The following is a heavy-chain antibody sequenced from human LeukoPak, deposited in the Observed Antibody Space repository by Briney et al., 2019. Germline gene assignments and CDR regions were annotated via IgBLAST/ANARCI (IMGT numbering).Heavy chain of an antibody. CDR1: GFTFSSYA. V-gene: IGHV3-23*01. CDR2: ISGSGGST. J-gene: IGHJ6*03. CDR3: ARIYGDFDYYYYYMDV. D-gene: IGHD4-17*01. Sequence: TGGSLRLSCAASGFTFSSYAMSWVRQAPGKGLEWVSAISGSGGSTYYADSVKGRFTISRDNSKNTLYLQMNSLRVEDTAVYYCARIYGDFDYYYYYMDVWGKGTTVTISS.